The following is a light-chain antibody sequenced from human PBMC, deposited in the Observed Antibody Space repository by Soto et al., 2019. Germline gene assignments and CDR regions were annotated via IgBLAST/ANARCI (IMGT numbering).Light chain of an antibody. CDR3: GSYTGSIAYV. Sequence: QSALTQPASVSGSPGLSITISCTGTGSDVGGYDYVSWYQQHPGKAPKVMIYEVTNRPSGDSNRFSGSRSGNTAPMTISVILAEDEADYYCGSYTGSIAYVFGTGTKVTVL. V-gene: IGLV2-14*01. CDR2: EVT. J-gene: IGLJ1*01. CDR1: GSDVGGYDY.